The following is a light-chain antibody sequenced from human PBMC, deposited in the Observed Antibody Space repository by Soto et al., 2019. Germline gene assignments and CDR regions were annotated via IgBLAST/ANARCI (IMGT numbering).Light chain of an antibody. CDR2: DAS. J-gene: IGKJ2*01. V-gene: IGKV1-5*01. CDR3: QQYNSYSYT. CDR1: QSISSW. Sequence: DIQMTQSPSTLSASVGDRVTITCRASQSISSWLVWYQQKPGKAPKLLIYDASSLESGGPSRFSGSGSGTEFTLTISSLQPDDFATYYCQQYNSYSYTFGQGTKLEIK.